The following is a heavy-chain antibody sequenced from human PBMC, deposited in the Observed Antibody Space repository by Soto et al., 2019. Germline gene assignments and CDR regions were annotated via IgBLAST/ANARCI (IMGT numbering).Heavy chain of an antibody. Sequence: NPSETLSLTCAVYGGSFSGYYWSWIRQPPGKGLEWIGEINHSGSTNYNPSLKSRVTISVDTSKNQFSLKLSSVTAADTAVYYCARGDILTGYYRGFDYWGQGTLVTVSS. V-gene: IGHV4-34*01. D-gene: IGHD3-9*01. CDR3: ARGDILTGYYRGFDY. J-gene: IGHJ4*02. CDR2: INHSGST. CDR1: GGSFSGYY.